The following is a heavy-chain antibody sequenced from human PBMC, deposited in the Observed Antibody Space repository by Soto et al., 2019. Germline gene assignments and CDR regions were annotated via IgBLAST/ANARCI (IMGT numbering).Heavy chain of an antibody. D-gene: IGHD6-19*01. Sequence: ASVKVSCKASGYTFTGYYMHWVRQAPGQGLEWMGWINPNSGGTNYAQKFQGRVTMTRDTSISTAYMELSRLRSDDTAVYYCARRAGWLHYYYYGMDVWGQGTTVTVSS. V-gene: IGHV1-2*02. CDR3: ARRAGWLHYYYYGMDV. J-gene: IGHJ6*02. CDR1: GYTFTGYY. CDR2: INPNSGGT.